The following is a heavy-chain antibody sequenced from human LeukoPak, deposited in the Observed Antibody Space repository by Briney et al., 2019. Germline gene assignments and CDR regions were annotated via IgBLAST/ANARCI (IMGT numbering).Heavy chain of an antibody. CDR2: IYYSGST. Sequence: SETLSLTCTVSGGSISSYYWSWIRQPPGKGLEWIGYIYYSGSTKYNPSLKSRVTLSVDASKKQFSLTLNSVTAADTAVYYCARGNSLLRPRNSGWGGAFDIWGQGTMVTVSS. CDR3: ARGNSLLRPRNSGWGGAFDI. J-gene: IGHJ3*02. D-gene: IGHD6-19*01. CDR1: GGSISSYY. V-gene: IGHV4-59*12.